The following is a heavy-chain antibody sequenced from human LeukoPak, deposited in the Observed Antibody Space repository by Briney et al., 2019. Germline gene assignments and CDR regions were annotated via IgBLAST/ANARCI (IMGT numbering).Heavy chain of an antibody. CDR2: IYYSGST. V-gene: IGHV4-39*07. D-gene: IGHD5-18*01. J-gene: IGHJ4*02. CDR3: ARDSGYKIDY. Sequence: PSQTLSLTCTVSGGSISSGSYYWSWIRQPPGKGLEWIGSIYYSGSTYYNPSLKSRVTISVDTSRNQFSLKLSSVTAADTAVYYCARDSGYKIDYWGQGTLVTVSS. CDR1: GGSISSGSYY.